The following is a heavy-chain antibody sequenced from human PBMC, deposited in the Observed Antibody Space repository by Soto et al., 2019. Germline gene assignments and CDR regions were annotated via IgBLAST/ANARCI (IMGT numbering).Heavy chain of an antibody. CDR2: INHSGST. J-gene: IGHJ6*03. Sequence: TLSLTCAVYGGSFSGYYWSWIRQPPGKGLEWIGEINHSGSTNYNPSLKSRVTISVDTSKNQFSLKLSSMTAADTAVYYCARGVAANENYYYYYYMDVWGKGTTVTVSS. CDR1: GGSFSGYY. V-gene: IGHV4-34*01. CDR3: ARGVAANENYYYYYYMDV. D-gene: IGHD6-13*01.